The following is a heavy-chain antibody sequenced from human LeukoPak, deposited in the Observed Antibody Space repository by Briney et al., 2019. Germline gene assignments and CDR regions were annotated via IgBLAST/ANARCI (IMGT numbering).Heavy chain of an antibody. Sequence: PGGSLRLSCAASGFTFSDHAIHWVRQAPGKGLEWVAVISYDGIKKYYADSVKGRFTISRDNSKNTLYLHMSSLRPEDTAVYYCARDLWGEGSAPFLKYQVVYAFDYWGQGTLVTVSS. D-gene: IGHD2-2*01. CDR1: GFTFSDHA. CDR3: ARDLWGEGSAPFLKYQVVYAFDY. CDR2: ISYDGIKK. V-gene: IGHV3-30*15. J-gene: IGHJ4*02.